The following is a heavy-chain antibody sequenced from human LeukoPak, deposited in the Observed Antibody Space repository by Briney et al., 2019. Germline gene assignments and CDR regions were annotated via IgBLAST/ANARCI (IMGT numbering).Heavy chain of an antibody. CDR2: IYYSGST. V-gene: IGHV4-59*01. J-gene: IGHJ6*03. CDR1: GGSISSYY. CDR3: ARTTEGYCRSTSCYGFYYSYYMDV. D-gene: IGHD2-2*01. Sequence: SETLSLTCTVSGGSISSYYWSWIRQPPGKGLEWIGYIYYSGSTNYNPPLKSRVTISVDTSKNQFSLKLSSVTAADTAVYYCARTTEGYCRSTSCYGFYYSYYMDVWGKGTTVTISS.